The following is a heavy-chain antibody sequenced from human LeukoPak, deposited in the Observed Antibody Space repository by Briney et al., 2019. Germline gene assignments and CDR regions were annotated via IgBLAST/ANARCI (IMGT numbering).Heavy chain of an antibody. CDR2: INPSGGST. J-gene: IGHJ4*02. V-gene: IGHV1-46*01. D-gene: IGHD2-2*01. Sequence: ASVKVSCKASGYTFTSYYMHWVRQAPGQGLEWMGIINPSGGSTSYAQKFQGRVTMTRDTSTSTVYMELSSLRSEDTAVYYCAREGYCSSTSCKTPRGVSSDYWGQGTPVTVSS. CDR1: GYTFTSYY. CDR3: AREGYCSSTSCKTPRGVSSDY.